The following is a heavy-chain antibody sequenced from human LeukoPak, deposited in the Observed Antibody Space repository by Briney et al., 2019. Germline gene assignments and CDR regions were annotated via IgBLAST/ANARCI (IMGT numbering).Heavy chain of an antibody. V-gene: IGHV3-30*07. CDR2: ISYDGSNK. CDR1: GFTFSSYA. CDR3: ARLQGVSTFDY. Sequence: GRSLRLSCAASGFTFSSYAMHWVRQAPGRGLEWVAVISYDGSNKYYADSVKGRFTISRDNSKNTLYLQLNSLRAEDTAIYYCARLQGVSTFDYWGQGTLVTVSS. D-gene: IGHD5/OR15-5a*01. J-gene: IGHJ4*02.